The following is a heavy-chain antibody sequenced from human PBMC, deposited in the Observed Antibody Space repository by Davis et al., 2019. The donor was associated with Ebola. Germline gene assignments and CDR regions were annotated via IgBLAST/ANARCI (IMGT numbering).Heavy chain of an antibody. CDR1: GFTFSSYA. CDR3: ARAGNYASPHHFDY. V-gene: IGHV3-7*01. J-gene: IGHJ4*02. CDR2: IKQDGSEK. D-gene: IGHD1-7*01. Sequence: GESLKISCAASGFTFSSYAMSWVRQAPGKGLEWVANIKQDGSEKYYVDSVRGRFTISRDNAKNSLFLQVNSLRAEDTALYYCARAGNYASPHHFDYWGQGSLVTVSS.